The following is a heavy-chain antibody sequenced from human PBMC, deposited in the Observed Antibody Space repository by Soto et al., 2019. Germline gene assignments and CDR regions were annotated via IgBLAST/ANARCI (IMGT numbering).Heavy chain of an antibody. Sequence: PGGSLRLSCTASGFTFSNYAMSWVRQAPGKGLEWVSTFSSGGGGTYYADSVKGRFTISRDNSKNTLSLQMNSLRAEDTAVYYSTKANRYCSGANCFTFDYWGLGTLVTVSS. CDR2: FSSGGGGT. CDR1: GFTFSNYA. D-gene: IGHD2-15*01. V-gene: IGHV3-23*01. J-gene: IGHJ4*02. CDR3: TKANRYCSGANCFTFDY.